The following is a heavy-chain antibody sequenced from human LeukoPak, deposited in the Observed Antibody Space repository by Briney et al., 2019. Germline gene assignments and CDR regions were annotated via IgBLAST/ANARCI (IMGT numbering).Heavy chain of an antibody. D-gene: IGHD3-22*01. J-gene: IGHJ4*02. V-gene: IGHV5-51*01. CDR2: IYPGDSDT. CDR1: GYSFTSYW. CDR3: ARFRSGYYYAGPFDY. Sequence: HGESLKISCKGSGYSFTSYWIGWVRQMPGKGLEWMGIIYPGDSDTRYSPSFQGQVTISADKSISTAYLQWSSLKASDTAMYYCARFRSGYYYAGPFDYWGQGTLVTVSS.